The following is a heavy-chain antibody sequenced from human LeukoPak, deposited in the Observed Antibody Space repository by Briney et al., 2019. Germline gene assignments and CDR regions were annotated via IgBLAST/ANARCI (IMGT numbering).Heavy chain of an antibody. CDR1: GFTFSSYS. J-gene: IGHJ3*02. CDR2: ISSSSSYI. V-gene: IGHV3-21*01. CDR3: ARDLDVDDAFDI. D-gene: IGHD1-1*01. Sequence: PGGSLRLSCAASGFTFSSYSMNWVRQAPGKGLEWVSSISSSSSYIYYADSVKGRFTISRDNAKNSLYLQMNSLRAEDTAVYYCARDLDVDDAFDIWGQGTMVPVSS.